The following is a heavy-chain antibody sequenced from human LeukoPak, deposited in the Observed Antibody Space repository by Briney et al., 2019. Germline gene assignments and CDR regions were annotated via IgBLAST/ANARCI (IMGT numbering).Heavy chain of an antibody. Sequence: VASVKVSCKASGYTFTSYDINWVRQATGQGLEWMGWMNPNSGNTGYAQKFQGRVTITRNTSISTAYMELRSLRSGDTAVYYCARSPSDLYPHGWFNPWGQGTLVTVSS. V-gene: IGHV1-8*03. CDR2: MNPNSGNT. CDR1: GYTFTSYD. J-gene: IGHJ5*02. D-gene: IGHD2-2*02. CDR3: ARSPSDLYPHGWFNP.